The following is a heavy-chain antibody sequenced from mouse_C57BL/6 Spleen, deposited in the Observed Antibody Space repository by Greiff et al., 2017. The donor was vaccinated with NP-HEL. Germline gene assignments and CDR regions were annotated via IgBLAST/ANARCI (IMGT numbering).Heavy chain of an antibody. J-gene: IGHJ2*01. CDR3: ARRRDVPPFDY. CDR1: GYAFSSYW. Sequence: QVQLKQSGAELVKPGASVKISCKASGYAFSSYWMNWVKQRPGKGLEWIGQIYPGDGDTNYNGKFKGKATLTADKSSSTAYMQLSSLTSEDSAVYFCARRRDVPPFDYWGQGTTLTVSS. V-gene: IGHV1-80*01. CDR2: IYPGDGDT.